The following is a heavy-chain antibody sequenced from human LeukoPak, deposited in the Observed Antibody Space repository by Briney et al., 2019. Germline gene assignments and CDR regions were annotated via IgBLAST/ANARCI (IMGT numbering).Heavy chain of an antibody. CDR1: GGAISSSDYY. D-gene: IGHD3-22*01. V-gene: IGHV4-39*01. CDR3: ASKRSGYYSGFFDY. Sequence: SETLSLTCTVAGGAISSSDYYWGWIRQPPGRGLEWIGSIYYSGSTYYSPSLKSRVTISVDTSKNQFSLKLSSLTAADTAVYYCASKRSGYYSGFFDYWGQGTLVTVSS. CDR2: IYYSGST. J-gene: IGHJ4*02.